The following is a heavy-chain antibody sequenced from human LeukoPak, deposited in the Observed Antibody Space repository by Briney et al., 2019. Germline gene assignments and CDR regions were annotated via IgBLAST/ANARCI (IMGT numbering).Heavy chain of an antibody. Sequence: GESLKISCKGSGYSFTSYWIGRGRQMPGKGLEWMGIIYPGDSDTRYSPSFQGQVTISADKSISTAYLQWSSLKASDTAMYYCARERYSSGWYGWDYYYYMDVWGKGTTVTVSS. D-gene: IGHD6-19*01. J-gene: IGHJ6*03. CDR1: GYSFTSYW. CDR2: IYPGDSDT. CDR3: ARERYSSGWYGWDYYYYMDV. V-gene: IGHV5-51*01.